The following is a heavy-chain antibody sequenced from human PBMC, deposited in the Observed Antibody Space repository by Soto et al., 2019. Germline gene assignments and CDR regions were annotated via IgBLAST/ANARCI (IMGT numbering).Heavy chain of an antibody. CDR2: MNPNSGNT. CDR1: GYTFTSYD. Sequence: ASVKVSCKASGYTFTSYDINWVRQAPGQGLEWMGWMNPNSGNTGYAQKFQGRVTMTRNTSISTAYMELSSLRSEDTAVYYCARGRYYARARISRHSRFEPLGQGTLVIVSS. D-gene: IGHD3-10*01. CDR3: ARGRYYARARISRHSRFEP. V-gene: IGHV1-8*02. J-gene: IGHJ5*02.